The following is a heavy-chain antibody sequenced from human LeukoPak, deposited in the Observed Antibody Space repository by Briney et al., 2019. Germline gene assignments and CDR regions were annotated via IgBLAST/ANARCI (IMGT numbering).Heavy chain of an antibody. J-gene: IGHJ4*02. CDR2: IYYSGST. CDR1: GGSFSGYY. V-gene: IGHV4-31*11. CDR3: ASTHHDSSGWSIFDY. Sequence: SETLSLTCAVYGGSFSGYYWSWISQHPGKGLEWIGYIYYSGSTYYNPSLKSRVTISVDTSKNQFSLKLSSVTAADTAVYYCASTHHDSSGWSIFDYWGQGTLVTVSS. D-gene: IGHD6-19*01.